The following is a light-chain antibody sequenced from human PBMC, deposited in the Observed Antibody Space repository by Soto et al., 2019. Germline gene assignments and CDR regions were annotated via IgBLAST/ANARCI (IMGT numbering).Light chain of an antibody. CDR1: QSINNW. CDR2: GAS. CDR3: QQYNTYSPYT. V-gene: IGKV1-5*01. J-gene: IGKJ2*01. Sequence: DIQMTQSPSTLSASVGDRVTITCRASQSINNWLAWYQQKPGKDPKVVIYGASNLESGVPSRFSGSGSGTEFTLTISGLQPDDFATYYCQQYNTYSPYTFGQGTKLEI.